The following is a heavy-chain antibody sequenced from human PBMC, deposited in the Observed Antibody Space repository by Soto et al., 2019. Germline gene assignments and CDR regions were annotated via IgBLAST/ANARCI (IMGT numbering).Heavy chain of an antibody. CDR2: IYWDDDK. Sequence: SGPTLVNPTQTLTLTCTFSGFSLSTSGVGVGWIRQPPGKALEWLALIYWDDDKRYGPSLKSRLTITKDTSKNQVVLTMTNMDPVDTATYYCAHTQYFYDSSGYYSNAEYFQHWGQGTLVTVSS. J-gene: IGHJ1*01. CDR3: AHTQYFYDSSGYYSNAEYFQH. V-gene: IGHV2-5*05. D-gene: IGHD3-22*01. CDR1: GFSLSTSGVG.